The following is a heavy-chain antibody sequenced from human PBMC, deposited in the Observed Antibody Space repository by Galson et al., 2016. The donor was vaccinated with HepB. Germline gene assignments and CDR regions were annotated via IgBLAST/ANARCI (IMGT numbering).Heavy chain of an antibody. D-gene: IGHD3-3*01. J-gene: IGHJ5*02. CDR1: GGSLSGPY. Sequence: SETLSLTCAVHGGSLSGPYWSWIRQAPGKGLEWIGEVNDSGTTKVTPSLKSRVTMYADTSRNQFALELRSVTAADTAVYFCARRHYFDFWNTAYAERNVWFDPWGPGVLVTVSS. CDR2: VNDSGTT. CDR3: ARRHYFDFWNTAYAERNVWFDP. V-gene: IGHV4-34*01.